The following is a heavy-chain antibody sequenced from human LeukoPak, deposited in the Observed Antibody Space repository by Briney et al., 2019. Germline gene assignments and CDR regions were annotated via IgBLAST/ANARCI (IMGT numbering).Heavy chain of an antibody. J-gene: IGHJ6*04. CDR3: TTDRRYYYDNSCSYRSTSTDV. V-gene: IGHV3-15*04. D-gene: IGHD3-22*01. Sequence: GGSVRVSCAASGFTLSNYSMSWVRQAPGKGLEWVGGFENKIDGGITDHAAPVKGRFTISSDDSKNTLYLQMRSLKPEETGVYCCTTDRRYYYDNSCSYRSTSTDVWGKGAPVTVSP. CDR1: GFTLSNYS. CDR2: FENKIDGGIT.